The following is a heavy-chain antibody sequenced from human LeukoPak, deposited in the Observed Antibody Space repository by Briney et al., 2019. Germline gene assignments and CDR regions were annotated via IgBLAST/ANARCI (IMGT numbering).Heavy chain of an antibody. Sequence: GGSLRLSCAVSGFTVSSNYMSWVRQAPGKALEWVSLIYSDGSTYYADSVKGRLTISRDNSKNTLYLQMNSLRVEDTAVYYCARVGYTGTWYSSPPFDYWGQGTLVTVSS. V-gene: IGHV3-66*01. J-gene: IGHJ4*02. CDR2: IYSDGST. CDR1: GFTVSSNY. CDR3: ARVGYTGTWYSSPPFDY. D-gene: IGHD6-13*01.